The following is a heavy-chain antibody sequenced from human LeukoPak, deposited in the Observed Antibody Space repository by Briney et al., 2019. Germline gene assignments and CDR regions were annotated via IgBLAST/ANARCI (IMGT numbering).Heavy chain of an antibody. Sequence: ASVKVSCKVSGYTLTELSMHWVRQAPGKGLEWMGGFDPEDGETIYAQKFQGRVTMTEDTSTDTAYMELSSLRSEDTAVYYCAIALVGFLEWLLPAGAFDYWGQGTLVTVSS. V-gene: IGHV1-24*01. CDR3: AIALVGFLEWLLPAGAFDY. CDR2: FDPEDGET. CDR1: GYTLTELS. D-gene: IGHD3-3*01. J-gene: IGHJ4*02.